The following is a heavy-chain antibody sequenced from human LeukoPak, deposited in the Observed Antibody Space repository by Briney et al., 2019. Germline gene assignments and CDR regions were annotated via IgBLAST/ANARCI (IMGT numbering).Heavy chain of an antibody. CDR3: AAVDVAVAGNDWYFDL. Sequence: PSEILSLTCNVSGGSISSSTYYWGWIRQPPGKGLEWMGGISYSGNSYDNPSLKSRVNIFADTSKNQFSLKVKSVTAADTAVYYCAAVDVAVAGNDWYFDLWGRGTLVTVSS. J-gene: IGHJ2*01. CDR2: ISYSGNS. D-gene: IGHD6-19*01. CDR1: GGSISSSTYY. V-gene: IGHV4-39*01.